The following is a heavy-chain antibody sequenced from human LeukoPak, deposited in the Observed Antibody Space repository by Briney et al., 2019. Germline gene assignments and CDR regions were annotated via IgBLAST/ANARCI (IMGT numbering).Heavy chain of an antibody. CDR1: GFTFSSYA. J-gene: IGHJ4*02. Sequence: GGSLRLSCAASGFTFSSYAMAWVRQAPGKGLEWVSGIIGGAGGTYYADSVKGRFTISRDNAKNTLYLQMNSLRAEDTAVYYCAHGSMYQLDYWGQGTLVTVSS. CDR3: AHGSMYQLDY. V-gene: IGHV3-23*01. D-gene: IGHD2-2*01. CDR2: IIGGAGGT.